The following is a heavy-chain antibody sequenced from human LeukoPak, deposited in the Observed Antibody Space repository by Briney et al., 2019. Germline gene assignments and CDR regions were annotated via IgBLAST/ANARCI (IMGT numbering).Heavy chain of an antibody. D-gene: IGHD2-15*01. J-gene: IGHJ5*02. V-gene: IGHV1-18*01. CDR3: ASDGERYCSGGSCYFWFDP. Sequence: ASVKVSCKASGYTFTSYGISWVRQAPGQGLEWMGWISAYNGNTNYAQKLQGRVTMTTDTYTSTAYMELRSLRSDDTAVYYCASDGERYCSGGSCYFWFDPWGQGTLVTVSS. CDR1: GYTFTSYG. CDR2: ISAYNGNT.